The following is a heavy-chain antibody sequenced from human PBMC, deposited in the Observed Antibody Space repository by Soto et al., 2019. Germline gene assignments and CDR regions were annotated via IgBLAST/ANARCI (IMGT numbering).Heavy chain of an antibody. V-gene: IGHV3-33*06. Sequence: PGGSLRLSCAASGFTFSSYGMHWARQAPGKGLEWVAVIWYDGNNKYYADPVKGRFTISRSNSRNTLYLQMNSLRAEDTAVYFCAKSPGDRYYFPIDYRGQGTLVTVSS. CDR2: IWYDGNNK. D-gene: IGHD2-21*01. CDR3: AKSPGDRYYFPIDY. J-gene: IGHJ4*02. CDR1: GFTFSSYG.